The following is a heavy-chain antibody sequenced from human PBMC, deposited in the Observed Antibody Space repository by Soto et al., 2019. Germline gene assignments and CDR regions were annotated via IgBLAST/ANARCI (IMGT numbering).Heavy chain of an antibody. V-gene: IGHV3-30*04. J-gene: IGHJ6*02. CDR3: AREGPDIVATGANYYYYGLDV. CDR2: IACDVRSE. CDR1: GVTSSSYS. Sequence: LRLSCAASGVTSSSYSLQWVRQAPFGGLEWVAVIACDVRSEFYADSVKGRFTISRDTSKKTLNLQMNSLRAEDTAVYYSAREGPDIVATGANYYYYGLDVWGQGTPVTVSS. D-gene: IGHD5-12*01.